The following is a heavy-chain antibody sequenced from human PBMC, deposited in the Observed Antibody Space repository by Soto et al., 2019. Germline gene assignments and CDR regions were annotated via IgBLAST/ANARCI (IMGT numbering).Heavy chain of an antibody. J-gene: IGHJ4*02. Sequence: SLRLSCAASGFTFSNYWMHWVRQVPGEGLVWVSRINSDGSNPGYADSVRGRFTISRDNAKDTLYLQMNSLRAEDTAVYYCARELTASVYYWGQGTLVTVSS. CDR2: INSDGSNP. CDR1: GFTFSNYW. V-gene: IGHV3-74*01. D-gene: IGHD2-21*01. CDR3: ARELTASVYY.